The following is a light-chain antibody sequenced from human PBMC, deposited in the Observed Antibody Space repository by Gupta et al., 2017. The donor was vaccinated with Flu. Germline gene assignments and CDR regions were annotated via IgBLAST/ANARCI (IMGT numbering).Light chain of an antibody. Sequence: EIVLTQSPATLSSSPGERATLSCRASQRVGTYLAWYQQKPGQTPRLLIYDASNRATGIPARFSGSGSGTDFTLTISSLEPEDFAVYYCQKRSNWPPYTFGQGTRLEI. J-gene: IGKJ2*01. CDR1: QRVGTY. CDR3: QKRSNWPPYT. CDR2: DAS. V-gene: IGKV3-11*01.